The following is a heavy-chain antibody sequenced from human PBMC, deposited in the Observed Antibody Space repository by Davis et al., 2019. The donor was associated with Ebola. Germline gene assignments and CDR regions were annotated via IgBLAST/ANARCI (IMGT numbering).Heavy chain of an antibody. D-gene: IGHD6-13*01. J-gene: IGHJ4*02. Sequence: AASVKVSCKASGYTFTTYYMNWVRQAPGQGLEWTGIINPSGGGTGYAQKFQGRVTMTRNTSISTAYMELSSLRSEDTAVYYCARGIYSSSWYGAYWGQGTLVTVSS. CDR3: ARGIYSSSWYGAY. V-gene: IGHV1-46*01. CDR2: INPSGGGT. CDR1: GYTFTTYY.